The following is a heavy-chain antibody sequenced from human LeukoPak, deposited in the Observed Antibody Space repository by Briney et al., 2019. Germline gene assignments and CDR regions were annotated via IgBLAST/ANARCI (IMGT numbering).Heavy chain of an antibody. D-gene: IGHD5-18*01. CDR1: GFTFSTYA. V-gene: IGHV4-39*01. Sequence: AGSLTLSCAASGFTFSTYAMNWVRQPPGKGLEWIGSIYYSGSTYYNPSLKSRVTISVDTSKNQSSLKLSSVTAADTAVYYCARQKGYSYGFYFDYWGQGTLVTVSS. J-gene: IGHJ4*02. CDR2: IYYSGST. CDR3: ARQKGYSYGFYFDY.